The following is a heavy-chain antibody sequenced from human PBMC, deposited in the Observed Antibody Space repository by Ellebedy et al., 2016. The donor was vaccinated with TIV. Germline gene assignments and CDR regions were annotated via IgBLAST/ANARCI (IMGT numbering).Heavy chain of an antibody. CDR1: GFTFSSYA. D-gene: IGHD3-10*01. Sequence: GESLKISCAASGFTFSSYAMNWVRQAPGKGLEWVSAISGSGDTTYYADSVRGRFTISRESAKNSFYLQMNSLTAGDTAVYYCARGGPGGDNWFFGLWGRGTRVTVSS. CDR2: ISGSGDTT. J-gene: IGHJ2*01. CDR3: ARGGPGGDNWFFGL. V-gene: IGHV3-23*01.